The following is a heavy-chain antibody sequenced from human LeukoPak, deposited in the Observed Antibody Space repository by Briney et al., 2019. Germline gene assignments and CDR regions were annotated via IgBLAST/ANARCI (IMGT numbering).Heavy chain of an antibody. Sequence: ASVKVSCKASGYPFSAHFLNWVRQAPGQGLEWMGNIDTTTGNPRYAQDFTGRFVFSLDTSVSTAYLQITSLRADDTAAYYCVRGTPTPGMDYWGQGTQVTVSS. D-gene: IGHD3-10*01. J-gene: IGHJ4*02. CDR2: IDTTTGNP. CDR3: VRGTPTPGMDY. V-gene: IGHV7-4-1*02. CDR1: GYPFSAHF.